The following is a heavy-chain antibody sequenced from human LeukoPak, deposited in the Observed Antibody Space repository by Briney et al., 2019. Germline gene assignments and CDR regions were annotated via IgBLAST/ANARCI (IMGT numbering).Heavy chain of an antibody. Sequence: ASVKVSCKASGYTFTGYYMHWVRQAPGQGLEWMGWINPNSGGTNYAQKFQGRVTMTRDTSTSTVYMELSSLRSEDTAVYYCARDWSYGDYSGYWGQGTLVTVSS. D-gene: IGHD1-26*01. CDR1: GYTFTGYY. J-gene: IGHJ4*02. CDR2: INPNSGGT. CDR3: ARDWSYGDYSGY. V-gene: IGHV1-2*02.